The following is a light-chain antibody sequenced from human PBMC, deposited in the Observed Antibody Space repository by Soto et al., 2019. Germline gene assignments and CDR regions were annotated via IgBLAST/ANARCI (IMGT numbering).Light chain of an antibody. CDR2: GAS. Sequence: EMVLTQSPGTLSLSTEERATLSYRVSQSLNSSALAWYQQKHGQAHRLLIYGASSSTTGIPDRFSGSGSGNDFSLTFNRLEPGDFAVYYCQQYGSSFGQGVKVDIK. CDR3: QQYGSS. CDR1: QSLNSSA. V-gene: IGKV3-20*01. J-gene: IGKJ1*01.